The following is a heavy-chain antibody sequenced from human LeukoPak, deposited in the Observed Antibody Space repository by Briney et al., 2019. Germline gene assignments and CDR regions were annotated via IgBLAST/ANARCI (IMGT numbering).Heavy chain of an antibody. CDR1: GGSFSGYY. CDR3: ASRTMVRGVRGFDY. Sequence: SETLSLTCAVYGGSFSGYYWSWIRQPPGKGLEWIGEINHSGSTNYNPSLKSRVTISVDTSKNQFSLKLSSGAAADTAVYYCASRTMVRGVRGFDYWGQGTLVTVSS. V-gene: IGHV4-34*01. D-gene: IGHD3-10*01. CDR2: INHSGST. J-gene: IGHJ4*02.